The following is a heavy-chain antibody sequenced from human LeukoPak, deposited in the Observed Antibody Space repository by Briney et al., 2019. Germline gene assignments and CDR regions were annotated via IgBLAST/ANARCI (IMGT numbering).Heavy chain of an antibody. D-gene: IGHD5-12*01. V-gene: IGHV4-34*01. CDR2: INHSGST. J-gene: IGHJ6*03. CDR3: ARDGSGYDTPYYYYYMDV. CDR1: GGSFSGYY. Sequence: SETLSLTCAVYGGSFSGYYWSWIRQPPGKGLEWIGEINHSGSTNYNPSLKSRVTISVDTSKNQFSLKLSSVTAAATAVYYCARDGSGYDTPYYYYYMDVWGKGTTVTVSS.